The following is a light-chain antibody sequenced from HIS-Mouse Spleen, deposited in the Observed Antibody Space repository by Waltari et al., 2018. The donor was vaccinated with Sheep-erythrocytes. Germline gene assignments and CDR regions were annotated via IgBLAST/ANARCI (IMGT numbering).Light chain of an antibody. Sequence: QSALTQPRSVSGSPGQSVTISCPGTSSEVGGYNYVSWYQQHPGKAPKLMIYDVSKRPSGVPDRFSGSKSGNTASLTISGLQAEDEADYYCCSYAGSYTFVVFGGGTKLTVL. CDR1: SSEVGGYNY. CDR3: CSYAGSYTFVV. CDR2: DVS. V-gene: IGLV2-11*01. J-gene: IGLJ2*01.